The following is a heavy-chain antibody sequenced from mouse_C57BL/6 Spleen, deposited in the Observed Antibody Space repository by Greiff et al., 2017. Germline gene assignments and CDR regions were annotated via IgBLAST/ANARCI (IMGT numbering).Heavy chain of an antibody. D-gene: IGHD1-1*01. Sequence: QVQLQQPGAELVMPGASVKLSCKASGYTFTSYWMHWVKQRPGQGLEWIGEIDPSDSYTNYNQKFKGKSTLTVDKSSSTAYMQLSSLTSEDSAVYYCAKSYYGSRGYYAMDYWGQGTSVTVSS. CDR1: GYTFTSYW. CDR3: AKSYYGSRGYYAMDY. CDR2: IDPSDSYT. J-gene: IGHJ4*01. V-gene: IGHV1-69*01.